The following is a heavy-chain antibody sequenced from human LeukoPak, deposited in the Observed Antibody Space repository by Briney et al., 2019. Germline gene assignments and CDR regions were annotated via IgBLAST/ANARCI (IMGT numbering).Heavy chain of an antibody. CDR1: GGSFSEYY. V-gene: IGHV4-34*01. CDR3: ARVSVTSGWTYDH. D-gene: IGHD2-2*01. CDR2: INHSGST. Sequence: SETLSLTCAVYGGSFSEYYWSWLRQPPGKGLEWIGEINHSGSTSYNPSLKSRVTTSVDTSNKQFCLKLSSITAADTAVYYCARVSVTSGWTYDHWGQGTLVTVSS. J-gene: IGHJ4*02.